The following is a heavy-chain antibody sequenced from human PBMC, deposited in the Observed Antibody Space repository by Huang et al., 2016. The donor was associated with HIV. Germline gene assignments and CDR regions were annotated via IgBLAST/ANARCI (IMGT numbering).Heavy chain of an antibody. D-gene: IGHD3-3*01. J-gene: IGHJ4*02. CDR1: GDSIRSGGYY. CDR2: IYYSGSS. Sequence: QVQLQESGPGLVKPSQTLSLTCTVPGDSIRSGGYYWTGIRQSPAKGLGWIGYIYYSGSSDYNPSLKSRVSISIDAFKNRVSLKLKSVTVADTAVYYCARAPATHSVFFYWGQGTLVTVSA. V-gene: IGHV4-30-4*08. CDR3: ARAPATHSVFFY.